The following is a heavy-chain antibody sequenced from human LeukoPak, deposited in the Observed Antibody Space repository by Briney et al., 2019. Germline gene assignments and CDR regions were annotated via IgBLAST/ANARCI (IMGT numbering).Heavy chain of an antibody. D-gene: IGHD3-10*01. V-gene: IGHV4-28*05. Sequence: PSETLSLTCAVSGFSISSSNWWGWIRQPPGKGLEWIGHIYYSGSIHYNPSLESRVTMSVDTSKNQFSLKLSSVTAADTAVYYCAKSNGYGLIDIWGQGTMVTVSS. CDR3: AKSNGYGLIDI. J-gene: IGHJ3*02. CDR1: GFSISSSNW. CDR2: IYYSGSI.